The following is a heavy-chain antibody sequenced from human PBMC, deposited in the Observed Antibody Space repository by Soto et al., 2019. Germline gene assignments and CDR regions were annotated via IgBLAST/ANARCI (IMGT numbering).Heavy chain of an antibody. CDR2: ISGSGGNT. V-gene: IGHV3-23*01. D-gene: IGHD6-13*01. CDR1: GFTFASYA. J-gene: IGHJ4*02. CDR3: AKGLSIAAAGTFDY. Sequence: GGSLRLSCAASGFTFASYAMSWVRQAPGKGLEWVPGISGSGGNTYNADSVKGRFTISRDNSKNTLYLDMISLRAEDTAVYYCAKGLSIAAAGTFDYWGQGTLVTVSS.